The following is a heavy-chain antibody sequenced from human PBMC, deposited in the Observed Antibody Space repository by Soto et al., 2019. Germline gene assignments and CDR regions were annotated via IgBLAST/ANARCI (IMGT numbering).Heavy chain of an antibody. CDR2: ISGSSDTR. CDR3: ARDTVYTNYGLDY. D-gene: IGHD2-8*01. V-gene: IGHV3-48*03. CDR1: GFTVSSYE. J-gene: IGHJ4*02. Sequence: GGALRLSSAASGFTVSSYEMQWVRGAPGKGLEWVSYISGSSDTRYIADSVKGRFTISRDNDKNSLYLQMNSLRAEDTAVYYCARDTVYTNYGLDYWGEGDLVTVSS.